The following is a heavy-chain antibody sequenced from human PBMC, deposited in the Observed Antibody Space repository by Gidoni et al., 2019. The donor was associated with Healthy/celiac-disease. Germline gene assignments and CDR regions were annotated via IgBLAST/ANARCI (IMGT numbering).Heavy chain of an antibody. CDR1: GSTFSSYA. Sequence: EVQLLESGGGLVQPGGSLRLSCAVSGSTFSSYAMSWVRQAPGKGLGLVSAISGSGGSTYYADSVKGRFTISRDNSKNTLYLQMNSLRAEDTAVYYCAKDDRSSWYPPLLGHFDYWGQGTLVTVSS. V-gene: IGHV3-23*01. J-gene: IGHJ4*02. CDR3: AKDDRSSWYPPLLGHFDY. CDR2: ISGSGGST. D-gene: IGHD6-13*01.